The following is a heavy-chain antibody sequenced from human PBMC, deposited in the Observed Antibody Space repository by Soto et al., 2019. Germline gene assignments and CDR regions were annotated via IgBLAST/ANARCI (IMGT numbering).Heavy chain of an antibody. CDR1: GACISGFY. CDR2: IYATGTT. D-gene: IGHD1-1*01. Sequence: EILALTATGSGACISGFYWGWIRKSAGKGLEWIGRIYATGTTDYNPSLKSRVMMSVDTSKNQFSLKLRSVTAADTAVYYCVRDGTKTLRDWFDPWGQGISVTVSS. J-gene: IGHJ5*02. CDR3: VRDGTKTLRDWFDP. V-gene: IGHV4-4*07.